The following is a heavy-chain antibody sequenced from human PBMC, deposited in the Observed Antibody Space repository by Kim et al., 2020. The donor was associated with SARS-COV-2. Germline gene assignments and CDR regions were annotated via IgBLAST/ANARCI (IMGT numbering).Heavy chain of an antibody. V-gene: IGHV3-30*02. CDR3: AKDGLPYYYYYMDV. J-gene: IGHJ6*03. D-gene: IGHD4-17*01. Sequence: AYAVKGRFTISRDNSKNTLYLQMNSLRAEDTAVYYCAKDGLPYYYYYMDVWGKGTTVTVSS.